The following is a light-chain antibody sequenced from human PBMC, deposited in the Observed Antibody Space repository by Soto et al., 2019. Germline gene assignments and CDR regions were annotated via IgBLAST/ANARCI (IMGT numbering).Light chain of an antibody. CDR2: DVS. CDR3: SSYTGSSTYV. Sequence: QSVLTQPASVSGSPGHSITISCPRTSRDDGGYNYVSCYQQHPGQAPKLMIYDVSDPPSGVSNRFSGSKSGNTASLTISGLQAEDEADYYCSSYTGSSTYVFGTGTKVTVL. J-gene: IGLJ1*01. V-gene: IGLV2-14*01. CDR1: SRDDGGYNY.